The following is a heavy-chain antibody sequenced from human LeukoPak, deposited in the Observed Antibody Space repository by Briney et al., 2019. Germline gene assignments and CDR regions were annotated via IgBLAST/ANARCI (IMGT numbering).Heavy chain of an antibody. J-gene: IGHJ3*02. Sequence: PSETLSLTCTVSGGSINSGAYYWSWIRQHPGKGLEWIGYIFYSGSNYYNPSLKSRVTISVDTSKNQFSLKLSSVTAADTAVYYCAGCSGGSPIDAFHIWGQATMVTVSS. CDR2: IFYSGSN. V-gene: IGHV4-31*03. CDR3: AGCSGGSPIDAFHI. D-gene: IGHD2-15*01. CDR1: GGSINSGAYY.